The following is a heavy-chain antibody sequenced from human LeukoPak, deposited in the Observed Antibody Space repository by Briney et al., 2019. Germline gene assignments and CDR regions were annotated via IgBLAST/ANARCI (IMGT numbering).Heavy chain of an antibody. Sequence: PGGSLRLSCSASGFTFSSYAMHWVRQAPGKGLEYVSAISTNGGSTYYADSVKGRFTISRDNSKNSLYLQMSSLRAEDTAMYYCVKDPGGSGAYWGQGTLVTVSS. V-gene: IGHV3-64D*06. CDR3: VKDPGGSGAY. CDR2: ISTNGGST. J-gene: IGHJ4*02. CDR1: GFTFSSYA. D-gene: IGHD1-26*01.